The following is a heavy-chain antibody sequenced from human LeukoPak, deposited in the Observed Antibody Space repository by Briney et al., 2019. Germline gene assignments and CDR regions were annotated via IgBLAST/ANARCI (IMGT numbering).Heavy chain of an antibody. D-gene: IGHD3-10*01. CDR3: ARAEFLDAFDI. Sequence: KPSETLSLTCTVSGGSISSYYWSWIRQPPGKGLEWIGYIYYSGSTNYNPSLKSRVTISVDTSKNQFSLKLSSVTAADTAVYYCARAEFLDAFDIWGQGTMVTVSS. V-gene: IGHV4-59*01. CDR2: IYYSGST. CDR1: GGSISSYY. J-gene: IGHJ3*02.